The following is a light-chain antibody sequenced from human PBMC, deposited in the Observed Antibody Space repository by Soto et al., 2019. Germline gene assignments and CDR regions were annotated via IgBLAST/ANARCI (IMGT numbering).Light chain of an antibody. J-gene: IGLJ2*01. V-gene: IGLV1-47*01. CDR3: AAWDDSLSGQV. CDR1: TSNIGSNS. Sequence: QSVLNQPPSASGTPGQSITISCSGSTSNIGSNSVFWYQHLPGTAPKLLIYRSNQRSSGVPDRFSGSKAGTSASLAISGLRSEDEADYYCAAWDDSLSGQVFGGGTKLTVL. CDR2: RSN.